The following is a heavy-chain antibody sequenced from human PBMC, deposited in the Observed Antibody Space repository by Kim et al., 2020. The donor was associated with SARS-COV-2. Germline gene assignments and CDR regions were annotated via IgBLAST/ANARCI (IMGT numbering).Heavy chain of an antibody. D-gene: IGHD3-22*01. V-gene: IGHV4-4*02. Sequence: TPALKSRVTISVDKSKNQFSLKLNSVTAADTAVYYCARRGISSGYYYGYWGQGTLVTVSS. CDR3: ARRGISSGYYYGY. J-gene: IGHJ4*02.